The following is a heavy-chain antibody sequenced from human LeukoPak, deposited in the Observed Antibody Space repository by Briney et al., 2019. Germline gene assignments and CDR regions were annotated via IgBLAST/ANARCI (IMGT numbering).Heavy chain of an antibody. CDR1: GFTSSTHA. J-gene: IGHJ6*02. Sequence: GGSLRLSCAASGFTSSTHALTWVRQAPGKGREWVSAISVSGDATYYVDSVKGRFTISRDNSKNTVYLQMNSLRPEDTALYYCARLKNPTGPYYGMDVWGQGTTVTVS. CDR2: ISVSGDAT. V-gene: IGHV3-23*01. D-gene: IGHD3-10*01. CDR3: ARLKNPTGPYYGMDV.